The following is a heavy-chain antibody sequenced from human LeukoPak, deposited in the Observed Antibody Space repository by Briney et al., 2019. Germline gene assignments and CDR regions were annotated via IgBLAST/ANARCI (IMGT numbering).Heavy chain of an antibody. V-gene: IGHV4-30-2*01. CDR2: IYHSGST. D-gene: IGHD3-3*01. CDR3: ARVPYYDFWSGYYSFDY. Sequence: SETLSLTCTVSGGSISSGGYYWSWIRQPPGKGLEWIGYIYHSGSTYYNPSLKSRVTISVDRPKNQFSLKLSSVTAADTAVYYCARVPYYDFWSGYYSFDYWGQGTLVTVSS. J-gene: IGHJ4*02. CDR1: GGSISSGGYY.